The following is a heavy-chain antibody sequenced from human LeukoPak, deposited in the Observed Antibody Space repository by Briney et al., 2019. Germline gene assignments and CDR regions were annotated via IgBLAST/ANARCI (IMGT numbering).Heavy chain of an antibody. J-gene: IGHJ4*02. CDR1: GFTFSSYA. Sequence: GGSLRLSCSASGFTFSSYAMHWVRQAPGKGLEYVSAISSSGDSTYYADSVKGRFTVSRDNSKNTLYLQMSSLRPEDAAVYYCVKDGMAVAGTAPLDHWGQGILVTVSS. V-gene: IGHV3-64D*09. CDR3: VKDGMAVAGTAPLDH. CDR2: ISSSGDST. D-gene: IGHD6-19*01.